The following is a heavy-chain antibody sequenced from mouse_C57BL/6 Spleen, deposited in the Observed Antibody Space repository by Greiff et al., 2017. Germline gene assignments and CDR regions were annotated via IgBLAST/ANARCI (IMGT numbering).Heavy chain of an antibody. J-gene: IGHJ2*01. D-gene: IGHD1-1*01. V-gene: IGHV1-64*01. Sequence: VKLQQPGAELVKPGASVKLSCKASGYTFTSYWMHWVKQRPGQGLEWIGMIHPNSGSTNYNEKFKSKATLTVDKSSSTAYMQLSSLTSEDSAVYYCARSDYGSSYEGYWGQGTTLTVAS. CDR1: GYTFTSYW. CDR3: ARSDYGSSYEGY. CDR2: IHPNSGST.